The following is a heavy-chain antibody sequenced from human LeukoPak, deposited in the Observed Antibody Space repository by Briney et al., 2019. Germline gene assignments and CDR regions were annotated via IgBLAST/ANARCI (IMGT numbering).Heavy chain of an antibody. Sequence: GGSVKVSCKASGYTFTSYAMHWVRQAPGQRLEWMGWINAGNSNTKYSQKFQGRVTITRDTSASTAYMELSSLRSEDTAVYYCASDPRARYYYYGMDVWGQGTTVTVSS. CDR3: ASDPRARYYYYGMDV. V-gene: IGHV1-3*01. CDR1: GYTFTSYA. D-gene: IGHD6-6*01. CDR2: INAGNSNT. J-gene: IGHJ6*02.